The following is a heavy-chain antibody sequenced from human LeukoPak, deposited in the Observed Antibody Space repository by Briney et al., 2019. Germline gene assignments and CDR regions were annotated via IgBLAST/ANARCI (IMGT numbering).Heavy chain of an antibody. CDR3: ARDRGVITISQPIDY. D-gene: IGHD3-10*01. CDR2: ISAYNGNT. J-gene: IGHJ4*02. CDR1: GYTFTSYG. V-gene: IGHV1-18*01. Sequence: ASVKVSCTASGYTFTSYGISWVRPAPGQGLEWMGWISAYNGNTNYAQKLQGRVTMTTDTSTSTAYMELRSLRSDDTAVYYCARDRGVITISQPIDYWGQGTLVTVSS.